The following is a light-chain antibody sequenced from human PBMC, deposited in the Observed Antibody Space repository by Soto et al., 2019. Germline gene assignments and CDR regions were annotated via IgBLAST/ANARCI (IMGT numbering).Light chain of an antibody. CDR2: GAS. CDR1: QFVSSRS. V-gene: IGKV3-20*01. Sequence: EIVLTQSPGTLSLSPGESATLLCRASQFVSSRSLAWYQQKLGQAPRLLIYGASNRATGIPGRFSASGSGTDFTLTITPLEPEDFAVYFCQQYANSPITFGPGTRLDIK. CDR3: QQYANSPIT. J-gene: IGKJ5*01.